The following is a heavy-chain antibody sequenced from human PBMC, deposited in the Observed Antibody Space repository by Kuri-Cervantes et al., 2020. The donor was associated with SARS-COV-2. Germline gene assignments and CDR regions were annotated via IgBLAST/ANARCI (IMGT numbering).Heavy chain of an antibody. CDR3: ASTGQLRQGQFDP. J-gene: IGHJ5*02. CDR1: GRSFSGYY. V-gene: IGHV4-34*01. CDR2: INHSGST. Sequence: ESLKISCAVYGRSFSGYYWNWIRQSPGKGLEWIGEINHSGSTNYNPSLKSRVTISVDTSKNQFSLKLSSVTAADTGVYYCASTGQLRQGQFDPWGQGTLVTVSS. D-gene: IGHD5-24*01.